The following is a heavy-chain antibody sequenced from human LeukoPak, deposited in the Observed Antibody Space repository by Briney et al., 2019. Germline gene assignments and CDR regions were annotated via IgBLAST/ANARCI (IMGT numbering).Heavy chain of an antibody. CDR3: ARQVGYSSGWYIY. D-gene: IGHD6-19*01. V-gene: IGHV4-59*08. CDR1: GGSISTYY. J-gene: IGHJ4*02. CDR2: IYYSGST. Sequence: PSGTLSLTCTVSGGSISTYYWSWIRQPPGKGLEWIGHIYYSGSTNYYPSLKSRVTISVYTSNNQYSLKLTSVTAADTAVYYCARQVGYSSGWYIYWGQGTLVT.